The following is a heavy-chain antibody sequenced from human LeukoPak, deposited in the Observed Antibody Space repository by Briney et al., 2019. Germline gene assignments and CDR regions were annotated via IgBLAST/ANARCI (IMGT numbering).Heavy chain of an antibody. Sequence: ASVKVSCKASGYTFTSYGINWVRQATGQGLEWMGWMNPNSGNTGYAQKFQGRVTMTRNTSISTAYMELSSLRSEDTAVYYCARGRVVYSSLSYYYYMDVWGKGTTVTISS. CDR2: MNPNSGNT. CDR1: GYTFTSYG. J-gene: IGHJ6*03. CDR3: ARGRVVYSSLSYYYYMDV. D-gene: IGHD5-18*01. V-gene: IGHV1-8*02.